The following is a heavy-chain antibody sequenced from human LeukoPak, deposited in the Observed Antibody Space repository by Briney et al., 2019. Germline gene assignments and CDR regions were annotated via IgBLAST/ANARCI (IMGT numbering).Heavy chain of an antibody. D-gene: IGHD6-13*01. V-gene: IGHV3-48*04. CDR2: ISNSLSTI. Sequence: GGSLRLSCEASEFTFSTYSMNWVRQAPGKGLEWVSYISNSLSTIYYADSVKGRFTISRDNTENSLYLQMNSLRAEDTAVYYCAKDYSSSWYYFDYWGQGTLVTVSS. CDR1: EFTFSTYS. CDR3: AKDYSSSWYYFDY. J-gene: IGHJ4*02.